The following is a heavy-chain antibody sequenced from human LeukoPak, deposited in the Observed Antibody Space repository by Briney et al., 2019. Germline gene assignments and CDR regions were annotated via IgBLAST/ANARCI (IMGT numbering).Heavy chain of an antibody. J-gene: IGHJ6*02. D-gene: IGHD6-19*01. CDR1: GFSSYD. Sequence: ASVKVSCKASGFSSYDINWVRQATGQGLEWMGWVNPNSGNTGYAQKFQGRVTMTRNTSISTAYMELNSLRSEDTAVYYCASEQWLKREGVYYYYGMAVWGQGTTVAVSS. CDR3: ASEQWLKREGVYYYYGMAV. V-gene: IGHV1-8*01. CDR2: VNPNSGNT.